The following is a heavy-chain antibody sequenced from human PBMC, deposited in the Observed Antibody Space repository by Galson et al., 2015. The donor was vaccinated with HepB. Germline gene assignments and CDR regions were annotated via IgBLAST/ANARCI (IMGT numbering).Heavy chain of an antibody. CDR2: TCHDGSKS. CDR1: GFTFSRYG. V-gene: IGHV3-33*08. D-gene: IGHD6-25*01. Sequence: SLRLSCAASGFTFSRYGMHWARQVPGKGLEWVALTCHDGSKSFYATSVKGRFTIARDNSQNTLYLHMSNLRAEDTAIYYCARETHIAAPASFDYWGQGTLVTVSS. J-gene: IGHJ4*02. CDR3: ARETHIAAPASFDY.